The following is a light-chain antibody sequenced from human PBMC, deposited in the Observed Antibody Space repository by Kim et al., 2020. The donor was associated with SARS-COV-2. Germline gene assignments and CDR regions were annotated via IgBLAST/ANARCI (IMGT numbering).Light chain of an antibody. CDR3: CLYTSSGTWV. J-gene: IGLJ3*02. CDR1: SGDVGSNP. V-gene: IGLV2-18*01. CDR2: EVS. Sequence: PGQSVTISCTGTSGDVGSNPVSWYQQPPGTAPKLMIYEVSHRPSGVPDRFSGSRSGNTASLTISGLQAEDEADYYCCLYTSSGTWVFGGGTQLTVL.